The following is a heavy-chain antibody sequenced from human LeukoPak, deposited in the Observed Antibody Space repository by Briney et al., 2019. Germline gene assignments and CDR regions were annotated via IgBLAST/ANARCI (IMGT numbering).Heavy chain of an antibody. CDR3: ARACPLYSSSWYGFCYYYYGMDV. CDR2: INHNGNVN. D-gene: IGHD6-13*01. J-gene: IGHJ6*02. V-gene: IGHV3-7*03. Sequence: GGSLRLSCAASGFTFSSYWMNWARQAPGKGLEWVASINHNGNVNYYVDSVKGRFTISRDNAKNSLYLQMSNLRAEDTAVYYCARACPLYSSSWYGFCYYYYGMDVWGQGTTVTVSS. CDR1: GFTFSSYW.